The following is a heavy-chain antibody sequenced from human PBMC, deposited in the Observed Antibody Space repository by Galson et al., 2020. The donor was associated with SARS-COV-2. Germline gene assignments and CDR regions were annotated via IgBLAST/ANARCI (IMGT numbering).Heavy chain of an antibody. Sequence: GESLKLSCEASGFGFSYYWLSWVRQAPGRGLEWVANIKHDGSEKYYVDSVKGRCTISRDNPKNSLYLQMNNLRVEDTAVYHCARVDCSGGGWDPGTHWGRGTLVTVSS. CDR2: IKHDGSEK. J-gene: IGHJ4*02. CDR1: GFGFSYYW. CDR3: ARVDCSGGGWDPGTH. V-gene: IGHV3-7*03. D-gene: IGHD2-15*01.